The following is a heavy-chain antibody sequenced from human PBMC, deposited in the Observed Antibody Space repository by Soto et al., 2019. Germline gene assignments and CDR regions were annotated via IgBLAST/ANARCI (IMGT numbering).Heavy chain of an antibody. J-gene: IGHJ5*02. CDR2: INHSGST. CDR1: GGSFSGYY. CDR3: ARGFLLEWLLYREGNWFDP. Sequence: PSETLSQTYAVSGGSFSGYYWSWIRQPPGKGLEWIGEINHSGSTNYNPSLKSRVTISVDTSKNQFSLKLSSVTAADTAVYYCARGFLLEWLLYREGNWFDPWGQG. V-gene: IGHV4-34*01. D-gene: IGHD3-3*01.